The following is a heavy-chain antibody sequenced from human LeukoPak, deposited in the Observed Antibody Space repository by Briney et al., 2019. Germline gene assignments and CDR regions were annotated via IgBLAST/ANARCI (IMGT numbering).Heavy chain of an antibody. Sequence: GGSLRLSCAASGFTVSSNYMSWVRQAPGKGLEWVSLIYSGGSTYYADSVKGRFTISRDNAKNSLYLQMNSLRAEDTAVYYCAREEYSSTWSFDYWGQGTLVTVSS. J-gene: IGHJ4*02. CDR1: GFTVSSNY. D-gene: IGHD6-13*01. CDR3: AREEYSSTWSFDY. V-gene: IGHV3-53*01. CDR2: IYSGGST.